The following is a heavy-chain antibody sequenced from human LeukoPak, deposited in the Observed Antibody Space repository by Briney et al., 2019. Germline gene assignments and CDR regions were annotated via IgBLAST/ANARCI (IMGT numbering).Heavy chain of an antibody. D-gene: IGHD2-2*01. CDR1: GGSISSYY. J-gene: IGHJ5*02. Sequence: PSETLSLTCTVSGGSISSYYWSWIRQPPGKGLEWFGYIYYSGSTNYNPSLKSRVTISVDTSKNQFSLKLSSVTAADTAVYYCARGVRYCSSTSCYWYWFDPWGQGTLVTVSS. CDR3: ARGVRYCSSTSCYWYWFDP. CDR2: IYYSGST. V-gene: IGHV4-59*01.